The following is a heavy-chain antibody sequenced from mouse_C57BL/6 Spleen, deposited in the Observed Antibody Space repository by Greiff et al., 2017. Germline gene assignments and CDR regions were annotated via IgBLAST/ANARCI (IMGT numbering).Heavy chain of an antibody. CDR2: IDPENGDT. V-gene: IGHV14-4*01. CDR3: TYYGYGYAMDD. CDR1: GFNIKDDY. D-gene: IGHD2-2*01. Sequence: VQLKESGAELVRPGASVKLSCTASGFNIKDDYMHWVKQRPEQGLEWLGWIDPENGDTEYASKFQGKATITADTSSNPAYLQLSSLTSEDTAVYYCTYYGYGYAMDDWGQGTSVTVSS. J-gene: IGHJ4*01.